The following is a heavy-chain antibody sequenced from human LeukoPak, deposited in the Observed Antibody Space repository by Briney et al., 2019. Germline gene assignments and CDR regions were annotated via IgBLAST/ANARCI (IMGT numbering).Heavy chain of an antibody. J-gene: IGHJ4*02. D-gene: IGHD1-26*01. CDR3: ARDSGSYHWAYFDY. CDR2: IYSGGST. V-gene: IGHV3-53*01. CDR1: GFTVSSNY. Sequence: GGSLRLSCAASGFTVSSNYMSWVRQAPGKGLEWVSVIYSGGSTYYADSVKGRFTISRDNSKNTLYLQMNSLRAEDTAVYYCARDSGSYHWAYFDYWGQGTLVTVSS.